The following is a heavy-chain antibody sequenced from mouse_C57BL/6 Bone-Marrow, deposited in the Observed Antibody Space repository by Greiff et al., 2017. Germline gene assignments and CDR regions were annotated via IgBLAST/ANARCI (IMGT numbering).Heavy chain of an antibody. CDR3: TRDPLSSYAMDD. D-gene: IGHD1-1*01. CDR2: ISSGGDYI. J-gene: IGHJ4*01. CDR1: GFTFSSYA. Sequence: EVKLMESGEGLVKPGGSLKLSCAASGFTFSSYAMSWVRQTPEKRLEWVAYISSGGDYIYYADTVKGRFTISRDNARNTLYLQISSLKSEDTAMYYCTRDPLSSYAMDDWGQGTSVTVSS. V-gene: IGHV5-9-1*02.